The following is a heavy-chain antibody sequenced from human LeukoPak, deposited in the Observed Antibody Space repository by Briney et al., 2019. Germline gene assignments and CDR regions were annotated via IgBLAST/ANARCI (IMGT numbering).Heavy chain of an antibody. CDR3: AREGNGVVTAIDLAY. J-gene: IGHJ4*02. D-gene: IGHD2-21*02. V-gene: IGHV1-2*02. Sequence: EASVKVSCKASGYTFTGYYMHWVRQAPGQGLEWMGWINPNSGGTNYARKFQGRVTMTRDTSISTAYMELSRLRSDDTAVYYCAREGNGVVTAIDLAYWGQGTLVTVSS. CDR1: GYTFTGYY. CDR2: INPNSGGT.